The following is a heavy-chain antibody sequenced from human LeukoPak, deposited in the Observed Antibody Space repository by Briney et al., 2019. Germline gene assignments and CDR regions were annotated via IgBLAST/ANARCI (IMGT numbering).Heavy chain of an antibody. V-gene: IGHV3-66*01. CDR1: GFTVSSNY. CDR2: IYSGGST. J-gene: IGHJ3*02. Sequence: GGSLRLYCAASGFTVSSNYMSWVRQAPGKGLEWVSVIYSGGSTYYADSVKGRFTISRDNSKNTLYLQMNSLRAEDTAVYYCATDWGYSGWHAFDIWGQGTMVTVSS. CDR3: ATDWGYSGWHAFDI. D-gene: IGHD5-12*01.